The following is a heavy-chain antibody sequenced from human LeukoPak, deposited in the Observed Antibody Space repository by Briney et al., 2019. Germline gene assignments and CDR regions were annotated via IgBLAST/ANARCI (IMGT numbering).Heavy chain of an antibody. Sequence: SETLSLTCTVSSGSISNYYWNWIRQPAGKGLEWIGRVYSTGNANYNPSLKSRVTLSVDTSKNQFSLNLNSVIAADTAVYYCARDYSEDAYPYYFDYWGQGALVTVSS. V-gene: IGHV4-4*07. CDR2: VYSTGNA. D-gene: IGHD2-21*01. CDR1: SGSISNYY. CDR3: ARDYSEDAYPYYFDY. J-gene: IGHJ4*02.